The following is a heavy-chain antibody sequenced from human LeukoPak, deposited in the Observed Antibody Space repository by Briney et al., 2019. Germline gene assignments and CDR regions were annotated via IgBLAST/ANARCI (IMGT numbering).Heavy chain of an antibody. CDR2: INPNSGGT. J-gene: IGHJ4*02. Sequence: ASVKVSCKASGYTFTGYYMHWVRQAPGQGLEWMGWINPNSGGTNYAQKFQGRVTVTRDTSTSTVYMELSGLRADDTAAYYCARVEYCTKGVCINFDLWGQGTLVTVSS. CDR1: GYTFTGYY. D-gene: IGHD2-8*01. V-gene: IGHV1-2*02. CDR3: ARVEYCTKGVCINFDL.